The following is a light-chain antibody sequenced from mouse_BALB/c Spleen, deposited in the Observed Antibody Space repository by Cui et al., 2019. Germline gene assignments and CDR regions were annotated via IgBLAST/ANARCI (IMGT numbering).Light chain of an antibody. CDR3: QQYHSYP. CDR2: RTS. CDR1: SRVSY. Sequence: QIVLTQSPAIMSASPGEKVTISCSASSRVSYMYWYQQKPGSSPKPWIYRTSNLASGVPARFSGSGSGTSYSLTISSMEAEDAATYYCQQYHSYPFGGGTKLEIK. V-gene: IGKV4-61*01. J-gene: IGKJ1*01.